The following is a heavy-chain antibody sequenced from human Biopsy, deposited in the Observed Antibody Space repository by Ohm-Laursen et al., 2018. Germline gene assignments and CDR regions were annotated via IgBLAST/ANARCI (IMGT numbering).Heavy chain of an antibody. J-gene: IGHJ5*02. CDR2: IYNPGST. D-gene: IGHD3-22*01. Sequence: PSQTLSLTCTVSAASVSGGTFYWSWSPQPPGKGLEWIGYIYNPGSTNYSPSLKSRVTILLDTSKNQFSLKLSSVTVADTAVYYCARGDYFDSNGYFWFDPWGQGTLVTVSS. CDR3: ARGDYFDSNGYFWFDP. V-gene: IGHV4-61*01. CDR1: AASVSGGTFY.